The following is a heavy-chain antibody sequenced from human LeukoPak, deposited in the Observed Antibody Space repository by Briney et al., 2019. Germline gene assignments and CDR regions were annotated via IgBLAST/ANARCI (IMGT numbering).Heavy chain of an antibody. CDR3: ARDHNYAFDN. Sequence: GRSLRLSCTASGFPFIEYSMSWVREAPGKGLEWISYIGIDSGNTKYADSVRGRFTISTDKAKNSLYLQMNSLRVEDTAVYYCARDHNYAFDNWGQGTLVSVAS. CDR2: IGIDSGNT. V-gene: IGHV3-11*06. CDR1: GFPFIEYS. D-gene: IGHD1-1*01. J-gene: IGHJ4*02.